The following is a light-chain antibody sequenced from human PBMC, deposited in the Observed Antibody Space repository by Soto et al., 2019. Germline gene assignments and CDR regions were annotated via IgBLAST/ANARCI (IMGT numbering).Light chain of an antibody. CDR3: CSYAGSSTYV. J-gene: IGLJ1*01. CDR1: SSDVGSYNL. Sequence: QSALTQPASVSGSPGQSITISCTGTSSDVGSYNLVSWYQQHPGKAPKFMIYEATKRPSGVSNRFSSSKSGNTASLTISGLQAEDEADYYCCSYAGSSTYVFGTGTKLTVL. V-gene: IGLV2-23*01. CDR2: EAT.